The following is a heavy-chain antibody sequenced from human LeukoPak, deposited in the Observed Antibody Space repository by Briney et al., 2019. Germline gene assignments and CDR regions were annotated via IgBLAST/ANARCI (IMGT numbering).Heavy chain of an antibody. CDR1: GASISTYY. CDR3: ARERGDVFDI. J-gene: IGHJ3*02. CDR2: IYSSGST. Sequence: SETLSLTCTVSGASISTYYWSWVRPPAGKGLDWIGRIYSSGSTTYNPSLESRGAISVDMSKNQFSLKLTSLTAADTAVYYCARERGDVFDIWGQGTMVTVSS. V-gene: IGHV4-4*07. D-gene: IGHD3-16*01.